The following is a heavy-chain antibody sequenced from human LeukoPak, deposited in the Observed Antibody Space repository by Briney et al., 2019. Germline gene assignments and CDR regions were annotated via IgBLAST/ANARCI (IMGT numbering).Heavy chain of an antibody. J-gene: IGHJ4*02. D-gene: IGHD2-15*01. V-gene: IGHV3-30*03. CDR2: TSYEGNGT. Sequence: GGSLRLSCAASGFSVSKSVMYWLRQAPGMGLDWVAATSYEGNGTFYAGSVKGRFTMSRDNANNMVYLQMNSLRQEETALYYCASEVEALLDHWGQGTLVTVPS. CDR3: ASEVEALLDH. CDR1: GFSVSKSV.